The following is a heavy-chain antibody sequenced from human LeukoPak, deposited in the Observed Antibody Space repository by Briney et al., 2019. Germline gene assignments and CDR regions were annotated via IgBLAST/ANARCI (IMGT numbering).Heavy chain of an antibody. CDR1: GFTFSDYG. J-gene: IGHJ4*02. D-gene: IGHD1-26*01. V-gene: IGHV3-33*01. CDR2: IWYDGSNS. Sequence: GRSLRLSCAASGFTFSDYGMHWVRQAPGKGLEWVAVIWYDGSNSYYADSVKGRFTISRDNSKNTLHLQTNSLRAEDTAVYYCARGQAVGATQEYFDYWGQGTLVTVSS. CDR3: ARGQAVGATQEYFDY.